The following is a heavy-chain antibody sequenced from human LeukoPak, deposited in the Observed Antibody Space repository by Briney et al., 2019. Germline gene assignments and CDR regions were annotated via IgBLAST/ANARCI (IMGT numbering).Heavy chain of an antibody. Sequence: PGGSLRLSCAASGFAFSSYWMSWVRQAPGKGLEWVAYINQDGSEEYYVDSVKGRFTISRDNAKNSLYLQMNSLKDEDTSVYYCASSRNWGQGTLVAVSS. V-gene: IGHV3-7*02. CDR2: INQDGSEE. CDR3: ASSRN. CDR1: GFAFSSYW. J-gene: IGHJ4*02.